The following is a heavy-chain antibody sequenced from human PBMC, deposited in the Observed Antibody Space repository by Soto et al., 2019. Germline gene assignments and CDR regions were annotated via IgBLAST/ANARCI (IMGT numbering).Heavy chain of an antibody. D-gene: IGHD6-19*01. J-gene: IGHJ5*02. Sequence: ASVKVSCKASGYTFTSYGISWVRQAPGQGLEWMGWISAYNGNTNYAQKLQGRVTMTTDTSTSTAYMELRSLRSDDTAVYYCARTEKWLVGVNWFDPWGQGILVTVSS. V-gene: IGHV1-18*01. CDR2: ISAYNGNT. CDR3: ARTEKWLVGVNWFDP. CDR1: GYTFTSYG.